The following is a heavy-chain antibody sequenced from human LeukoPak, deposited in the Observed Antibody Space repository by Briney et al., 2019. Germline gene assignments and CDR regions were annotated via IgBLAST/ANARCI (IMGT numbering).Heavy chain of an antibody. CDR3: AKDQRVLSAHYFDY. V-gene: IGHV3-23*01. CDR1: GFTFSNNA. J-gene: IGHJ4*02. D-gene: IGHD6-25*01. CDR2: ISDSGGNT. Sequence: PGGSLRLSCAASGFTFSNNAMSWVRQAPGKGLEWVSTISDSGGNTYYADSVKGRFTISRDNSKNTLYLQMNSLRAEDTAVYYCAKDQRVLSAHYFDYWGQGTLVTVSS.